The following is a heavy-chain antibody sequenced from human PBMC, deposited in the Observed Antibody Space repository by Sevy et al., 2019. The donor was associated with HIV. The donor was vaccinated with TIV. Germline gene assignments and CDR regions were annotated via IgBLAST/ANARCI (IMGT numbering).Heavy chain of an antibody. CDR1: GFTFSSYA. V-gene: IGHV3-23*01. Sequence: GGSLRLSCAASGFTFSSYAMSWVRQAPGKGLEWVSAIRGGGGGKYYADSVKGRFTISRDNSKNTLYLQMNSLRAEDTAVYYCAKDESNYYGMDVWGQGTTVTVSS. J-gene: IGHJ6*02. CDR3: AKDESNYYGMDV. CDR2: IRGGGGGK.